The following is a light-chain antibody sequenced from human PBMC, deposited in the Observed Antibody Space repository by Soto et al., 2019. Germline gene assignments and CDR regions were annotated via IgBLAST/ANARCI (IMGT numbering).Light chain of an antibody. Sequence: DIQMTQSPSSLSASVGDRFTFTCRASQSISSYLNWYQQKPGKAPKLLNYAASSLQSGVPSRFSGSGSGTDFTLTISSLLPEDFATYYCQQSYSTPYTFGQGTKPEIK. V-gene: IGKV1-39*01. CDR2: AAS. CDR3: QQSYSTPYT. CDR1: QSISSY. J-gene: IGKJ2*01.